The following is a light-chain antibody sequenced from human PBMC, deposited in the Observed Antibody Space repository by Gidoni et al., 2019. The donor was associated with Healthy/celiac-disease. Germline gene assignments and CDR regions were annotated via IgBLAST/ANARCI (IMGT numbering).Light chain of an antibody. CDR2: GAS. CDR3: QQYNNWWT. J-gene: IGKJ1*01. CDR1: QSVSSN. Sequence: EIVMTQSPATLSVSPGERATLSCRASQSVSSNLAWYQQKPGPAPRLLIYGASTRATGIPVRFSGSGSGTEFTLTISILQSEDFAVYYCQQYNNWWTFGHGTKVEIK. V-gene: IGKV3-15*01.